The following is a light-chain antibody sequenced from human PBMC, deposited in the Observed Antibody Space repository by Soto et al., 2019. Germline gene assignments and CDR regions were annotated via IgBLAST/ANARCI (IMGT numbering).Light chain of an antibody. CDR1: SSDVGGYNY. CDR2: EVS. J-gene: IGLJ1*01. CDR3: SSYTSSSIDDV. Sequence: QSALTQPASVSGSPGQSITISCPGTSSDVGGYNYVSWYQQHPGKAPKLMIYEVSNRPSGVSNRFSGSKSGNTASLTISGLQAEDEADYYCSSYTSSSIDDVFGTGTKLTVL. V-gene: IGLV2-14*01.